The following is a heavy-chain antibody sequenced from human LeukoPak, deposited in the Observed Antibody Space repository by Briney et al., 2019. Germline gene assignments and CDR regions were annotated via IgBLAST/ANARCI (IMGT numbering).Heavy chain of an antibody. CDR2: IRTEAYDGAT. CDR3: TRTFGYYYFYMDV. D-gene: IGHD3-16*01. CDR1: GFTFGDYA. J-gene: IGHJ6*03. V-gene: IGHV3-49*04. Sequence: GGSLRLSCAASGFTFGDYAMSWVRQAPGKGLEWVGFIRTEAYDGATDYGASVKGRFTTSRDDSKNIAYLQMNSLNTEDTAVYYCTRTFGYYYFYMDVWGKGTTVIVSS.